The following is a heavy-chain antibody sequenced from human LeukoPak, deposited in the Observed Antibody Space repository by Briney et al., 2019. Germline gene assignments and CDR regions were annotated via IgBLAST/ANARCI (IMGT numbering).Heavy chain of an antibody. Sequence: SETLSLTCTVSGGSISSSSYYWGWIRQPPGKGLEWIGSIYYSGSTYYNPSLKSRVTISVDTSKNQFSLKLSSVTAADTAVYYCARDVGGYYDSSGYPGPAWGQGTLVTVSS. D-gene: IGHD3-22*01. CDR1: GGSISSSSYY. J-gene: IGHJ5*02. CDR2: IYYSGST. V-gene: IGHV4-39*02. CDR3: ARDVGGYYDSSGYPGPA.